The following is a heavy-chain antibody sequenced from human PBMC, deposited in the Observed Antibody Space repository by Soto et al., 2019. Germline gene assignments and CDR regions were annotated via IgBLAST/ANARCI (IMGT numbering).Heavy chain of an antibody. Sequence: TLSLTCAVSGVSVISGGHYWNWIRQFPGKGLEWIGYIYHSGGGYYNPSLKSRASMSVDTSKNEFSLRLASVTAADTAVYFCARDTAATVERHYFDYWGQGALVTVSS. V-gene: IGHV4-31*11. CDR3: ARDTAATVERHYFDY. CDR1: GVSVISGGHY. J-gene: IGHJ4*02. CDR2: IYHSGGG. D-gene: IGHD4-17*01.